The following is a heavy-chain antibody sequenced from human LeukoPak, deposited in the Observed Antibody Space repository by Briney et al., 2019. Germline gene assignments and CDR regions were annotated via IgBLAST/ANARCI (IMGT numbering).Heavy chain of an antibody. CDR1: GGSISSGGYY. D-gene: IGHD3-3*01. CDR3: ARAPTYYDFWSGYTKPRGFDY. Sequence: SSQTLSLTCTVSGGSISSGGYYWSWIRQHPGKGLEWIGYIYYSGSTYYNPSLKSRVTISVDTSKNQSSLKLSSVTAADTAVYYCARAPTYYDFWSGYTKPRGFDYWGQGTLVTVSS. CDR2: IYYSGST. V-gene: IGHV4-31*03. J-gene: IGHJ4*02.